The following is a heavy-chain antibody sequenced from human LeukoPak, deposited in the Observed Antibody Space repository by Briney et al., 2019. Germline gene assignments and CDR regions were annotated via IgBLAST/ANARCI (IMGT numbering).Heavy chain of an antibody. J-gene: IGHJ4*02. V-gene: IGHV3-11*01. CDR3: ARDYRQSVPAALFDY. Sequence: SPGGSLRLSCAASGFTFSDYYMSWIRQAPGKGLEWVSYISSSGSTIYYADSVKGRFTISRDNAKNSLYLQMNSLRAEDTAVYYCARDYRQSVPAALFDYWGQGTLVTVSS. D-gene: IGHD2-2*01. CDR2: ISSSGSTI. CDR1: GFTFSDYY.